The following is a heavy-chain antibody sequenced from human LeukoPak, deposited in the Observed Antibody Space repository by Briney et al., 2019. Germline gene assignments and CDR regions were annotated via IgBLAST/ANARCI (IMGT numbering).Heavy chain of an antibody. V-gene: IGHV4-38-2*02. J-gene: IGHJ4*02. CDR2: IYHSGST. Sequence: SETLSLTCTVSGYSISSGYYWGWIRQPPGKGLEWIGSIYHSGSTYYNPSLKSRVTISVVTSKNQFSLKLSSVTAADTAVYYCARDSRNYYDSSGRYYFDYWGQGTLVTVSS. CDR1: GYSISSGYY. CDR3: ARDSRNYYDSSGRYYFDY. D-gene: IGHD3-22*01.